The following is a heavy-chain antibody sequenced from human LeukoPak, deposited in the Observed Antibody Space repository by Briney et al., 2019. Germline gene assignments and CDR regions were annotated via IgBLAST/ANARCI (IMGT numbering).Heavy chain of an antibody. CDR3: ASWPVGWYGEDS. V-gene: IGHV3-23*01. J-gene: IGHJ4*02. CDR1: GFTFSNYA. D-gene: IGHD6-19*01. CDR2: ISGSGGST. Sequence: GGSLRLSCAVSGFTFSNYAMSWVRQAPGKGLEWVSAISGSGGSTYYADSVKGRFTISRDNSKNTLYLQMNSLRAEDTAVYYCASWPVGWYGEDSWGQGTLVTVSS.